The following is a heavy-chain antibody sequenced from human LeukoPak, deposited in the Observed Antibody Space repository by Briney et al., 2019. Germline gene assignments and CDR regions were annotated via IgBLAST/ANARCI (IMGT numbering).Heavy chain of an antibody. CDR2: IYYSGST. Sequence: SETLSLTCAVSGGSISSNSYYWGWIRQPPGKGLEWIGSIYYSGSTYYNPSLKSRVTISVDTSKNQFSLKLSSVTAADTAVYYCARGQAGWYDPYYYYMDVWGKGTTVTISS. CDR1: GGSISSNSYY. J-gene: IGHJ6*03. D-gene: IGHD6-19*01. V-gene: IGHV4-39*07. CDR3: ARGQAGWYDPYYYYMDV.